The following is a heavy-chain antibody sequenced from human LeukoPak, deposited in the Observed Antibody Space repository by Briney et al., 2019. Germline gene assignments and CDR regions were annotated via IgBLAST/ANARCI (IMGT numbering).Heavy chain of an antibody. CDR3: AKDQKVAATDYYFDY. CDR2: ISGSGGST. V-gene: IGHV3-23*01. CDR1: GFTFSSYA. Sequence: PGGSLRLSCAASGFTFSSYAMSWVRQAPGKGLEWVSAISGSGGSTYYADSVKGRFTISRDNSKNTLYLEMNSLRAEDTAVYNCAKDQKVAATDYYFDYWGQGTLVTVSS. D-gene: IGHD1-26*01. J-gene: IGHJ4*02.